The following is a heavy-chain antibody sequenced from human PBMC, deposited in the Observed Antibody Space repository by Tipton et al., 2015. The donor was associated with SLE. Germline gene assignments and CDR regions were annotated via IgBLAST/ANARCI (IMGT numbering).Heavy chain of an antibody. V-gene: IGHV3-74*01. Sequence: GSLRLSCAASGFTFSNYWMHWVRRAPGKGLVWVARINTDETIINYADSVKGRFTISRDNAKTRLYLQMNSLRVEDTAVYYCVGGLGDSWGRGTLVTVSS. CDR3: VGGLGDS. J-gene: IGHJ4*02. CDR1: GFTFSNYW. CDR2: INTDETII. D-gene: IGHD3/OR15-3a*01.